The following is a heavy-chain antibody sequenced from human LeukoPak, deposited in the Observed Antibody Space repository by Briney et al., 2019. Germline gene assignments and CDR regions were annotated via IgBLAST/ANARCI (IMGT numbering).Heavy chain of an antibody. CDR1: GFTFSSYA. J-gene: IGHJ5*02. D-gene: IGHD3-22*01. CDR2: ISYDGSNK. Sequence: GGSLRLSCAASGFTFSSYAMHWVRQAPGKGLEWVAVISYDGSNKYYADSVKGRFTISRDNSKNTPYLQMNSLRAEDTAVYYCARDPSNYYDSSGYYQTWGQGTLVTVSS. CDR3: ARDPSNYYDSSGYYQT. V-gene: IGHV3-30*01.